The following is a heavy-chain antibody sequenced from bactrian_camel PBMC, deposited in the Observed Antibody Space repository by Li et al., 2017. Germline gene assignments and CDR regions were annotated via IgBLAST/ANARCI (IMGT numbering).Heavy chain of an antibody. Sequence: VQLVESGGGLVQPGGSLRLSCAASGFTFSSWYMTWVRQVPGKGLDWVSRIDNIGYRTYYADSVKGRFTISEDNAKRTMYLQMNDLKPEDTAMYYCALDQRWKPTFCTGDVEYADTYIHWGQGTQVTVS. CDR2: IDNIGYRT. V-gene: IGHV3S40*01. J-gene: IGHJ4*01. CDR1: GFTFSSWY. D-gene: IGHD1*01. CDR3: ALDQRWKPTFCTGDVEYADTYIH.